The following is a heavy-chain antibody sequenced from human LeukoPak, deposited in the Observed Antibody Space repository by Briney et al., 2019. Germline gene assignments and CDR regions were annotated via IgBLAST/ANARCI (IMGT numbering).Heavy chain of an antibody. Sequence: SETLSLTCNVSGHSYNTDSFWGWIRQPPGKGLEWIGSIHERGSAFYNPSLKSRVAISIDTSKNQFSLKVNSVIAADTAVYYCARAARPSNNWSDPWGQGTLVTVSS. J-gene: IGHJ5*02. D-gene: IGHD6-6*01. CDR3: ARAARPSNNWSDP. V-gene: IGHV4-38-2*02. CDR1: GHSYNTDSF. CDR2: IHERGSA.